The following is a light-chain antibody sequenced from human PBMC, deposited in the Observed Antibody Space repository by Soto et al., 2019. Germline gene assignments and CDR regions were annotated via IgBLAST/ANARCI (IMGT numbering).Light chain of an antibody. CDR3: QQGDSTPYT. Sequence: DIQMTQSPSSLSASVGDRVTITCRTSQSINTYLNWYQQKPGKAPNLLIYTTSHLHSGVPSRFSGSGSGKDFNLTISSLQPEDFATYFCQQGDSTPYTFGQGTTLEIK. J-gene: IGKJ2*01. CDR2: TTS. V-gene: IGKV1-39*01. CDR1: QSINTY.